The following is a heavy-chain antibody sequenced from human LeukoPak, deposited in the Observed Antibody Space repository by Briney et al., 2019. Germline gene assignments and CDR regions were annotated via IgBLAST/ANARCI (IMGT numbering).Heavy chain of an antibody. Sequence: PGGSLRLSCAASGFTFSVYWMSWVRQAPGKGLEWVANIKPDGSEKYYVDSVKGRFTIYRDNGRTSLFLQMNSLRAEDTAVYYCARLRGVYSFDYWGRGTLVTVSS. J-gene: IGHJ2*01. CDR3: ARLRGVYSFDY. V-gene: IGHV3-7*01. CDR1: GFTFSVYW. D-gene: IGHD3-9*01. CDR2: IKPDGSEK.